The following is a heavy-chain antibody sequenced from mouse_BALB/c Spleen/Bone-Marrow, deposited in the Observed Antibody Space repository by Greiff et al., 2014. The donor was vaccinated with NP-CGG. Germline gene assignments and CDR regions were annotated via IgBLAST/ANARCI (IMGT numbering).Heavy chain of an antibody. D-gene: IGHD1-1*01. CDR2: IDPANGNT. V-gene: IGHV14-3*02. J-gene: IGHJ3*01. CDR1: GFNIKDTY. Sequence: VQLQQSGAELVKPGASVKLSRTASGFNIKDTYMHWVKQRPEQGLEWIGRIDPANGNTKYDPKFQGKATITADTSSNTAYLQLSSLTSEDTAVYYCAKYYYGNSLFAYWGQGTLVTVSA. CDR3: AKYYYGNSLFAY.